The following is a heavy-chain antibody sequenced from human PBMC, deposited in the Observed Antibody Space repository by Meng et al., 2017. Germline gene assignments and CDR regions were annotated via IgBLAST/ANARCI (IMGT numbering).Heavy chain of an antibody. D-gene: IGHD6-13*01. CDR3: ARDSDSSSWYDYFGY. Sequence: QGQRVQSGAEVKKPGCSVNVSCKASGGTVSSYAISWVRQAPGQGLEWMGGIIPIFGTANYAQKFQGRVTITADESTSTAYMELSSLRSEDTAVYYCARDSDSSSWYDYFGYWGQGTLVTVSS. V-gene: IGHV1-69*01. CDR2: IIPIFGTA. J-gene: IGHJ4*02. CDR1: GGTVSSYA.